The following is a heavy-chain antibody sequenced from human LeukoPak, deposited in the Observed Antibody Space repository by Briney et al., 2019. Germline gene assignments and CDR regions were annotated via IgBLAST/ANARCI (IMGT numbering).Heavy chain of an antibody. CDR3: AKGRTLNQDDAFDI. CDR2: IKQDGSEK. V-gene: IGHV3-7*03. J-gene: IGHJ3*02. Sequence: GGSLRLSCAASGFTFSSYWMSWVRQAPGKGLEWVANIKQDGSEKYYVDSVKGRFTISRDNAKNSLYLRMNSLRTEDMALYYCAKGRTLNQDDAFDIWGQGTMVSVSS. CDR1: GFTFSSYW. D-gene: IGHD1-14*01.